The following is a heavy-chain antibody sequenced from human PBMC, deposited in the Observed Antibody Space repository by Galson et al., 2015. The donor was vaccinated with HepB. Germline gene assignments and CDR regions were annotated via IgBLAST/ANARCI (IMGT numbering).Heavy chain of an antibody. CDR3: AHVSSGWYFGYFDY. J-gene: IGHJ4*02. V-gene: IGHV2-5*02. CDR2: IYWDDDK. Sequence: PALVKPTQPLTLTCTFSGFSLSTSGVGVGWIRQPPGKALEWLALIYWDDDKRYSPSLKSRLTITKDTSKNQVVLTMTNMDPVDTATYYCAHVSSGWYFGYFDYWGQGTLVTVSS. D-gene: IGHD6-19*01. CDR1: GFSLSTSGVG.